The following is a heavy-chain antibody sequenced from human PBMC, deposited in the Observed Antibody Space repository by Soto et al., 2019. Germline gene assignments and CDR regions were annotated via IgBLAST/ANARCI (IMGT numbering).Heavy chain of an antibody. D-gene: IGHD2-15*01. V-gene: IGHV1-8*01. CDR2: MNPNSGNT. Sequence: QVQLVQSGAEVKKPGASVKVSCTASGYTFTSYDINWVRQATGQGLEWMGWMNPNSGNTGYAQKFQGRVTMTRNTSISTAYMELSSLRSEDTAVYYCARGGSRYCSGGSCYYAFDIWGQGTMVTVSS. CDR1: GYTFTSYD. J-gene: IGHJ3*02. CDR3: ARGGSRYCSGGSCYYAFDI.